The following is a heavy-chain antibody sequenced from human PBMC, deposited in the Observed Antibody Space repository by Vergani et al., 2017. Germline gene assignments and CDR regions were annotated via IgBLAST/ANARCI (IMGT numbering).Heavy chain of an antibody. CDR3: ARQITMVRGVIAYYMDV. CDR1: GFTFSSYS. V-gene: IGHV3-21*01. Sequence: EVQLVESGGGLVKPGGSLRLSCAASGFTFSSYSMHWVRQAPGKGLEWVSSISSSSSYIYYADSVKGRFTISRDNAKNSLYLQMNSLRAEDTAVYYCARQITMVRGVIAYYMDVWGKGTTVTVSS. CDR2: ISSSSSYI. J-gene: IGHJ6*03. D-gene: IGHD3-10*01.